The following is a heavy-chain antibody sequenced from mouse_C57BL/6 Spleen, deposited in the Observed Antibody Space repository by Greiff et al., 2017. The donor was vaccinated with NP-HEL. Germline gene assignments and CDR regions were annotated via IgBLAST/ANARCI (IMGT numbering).Heavy chain of an antibody. Sequence: VQLQQSGPGLVKPSQSLSLPCSVTGYSITSGYYWNWIRQFPGNKLEWMGYISYDGSNNYNPSLKNRISITRDTSKNQFFLKLNSVTTEDTATYYCARVTVVAEFVVDYWGQGTTLTVSS. V-gene: IGHV3-6*01. J-gene: IGHJ2*01. CDR1: GYSITSGYY. CDR2: ISYDGSN. D-gene: IGHD1-1*01. CDR3: ARVTVVAEFVVDY.